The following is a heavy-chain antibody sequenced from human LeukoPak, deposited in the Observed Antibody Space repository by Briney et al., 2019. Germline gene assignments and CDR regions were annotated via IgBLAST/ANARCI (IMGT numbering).Heavy chain of an antibody. J-gene: IGHJ5*02. CDR2: IYYSGST. D-gene: IGHD4-17*01. V-gene: IGHV4-59*01. CDR3: ARGQLRSSNWFDP. CDR1: GGSISSYY. Sequence: ETLSLTCTVSGGSISSYYLSWIRQPPGKGLEWIGYIYYSGSTNYNPSLKSRVTISVDTSKNQFSLKLSSVTAADTAVYYCARGQLRSSNWFDPWGQGTLVTVSS.